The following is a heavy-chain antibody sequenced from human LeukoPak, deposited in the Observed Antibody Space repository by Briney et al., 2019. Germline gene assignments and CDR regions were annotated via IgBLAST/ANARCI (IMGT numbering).Heavy chain of an antibody. J-gene: IGHJ4*02. CDR3: ARTYYYDSSGYY. Sequence: GGSLRLSCTASGFIFSNYAMTWVRQAPGKGLEWVSTISGSGDTTYYADSVKGRFTISRDNSKNTLHLQMNGLRAEDTAVYYCARTYYYDSSGYYWGQGTLVTVSS. D-gene: IGHD3-22*01. CDR1: GFIFSNYA. CDR2: ISGSGDTT. V-gene: IGHV3-23*01.